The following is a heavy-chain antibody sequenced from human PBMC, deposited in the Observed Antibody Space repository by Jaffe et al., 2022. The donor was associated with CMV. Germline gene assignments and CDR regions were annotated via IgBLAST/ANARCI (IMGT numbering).Heavy chain of an antibody. CDR1: GYSFTSYW. Sequence: EVQLVQSGAEVKKPGESLKISCKGSGYSFTSYWIGWVRQMPGKGLEWMGIIYPGDSDTRYSPSFQGQVTISADKSISTAYLQWSSLKASDTAMYYCARALARRQLAEDFDYWGQGTLVTVSS. CDR3: ARALARRQLAEDFDY. D-gene: IGHD6-6*01. CDR2: IYPGDSDT. J-gene: IGHJ4*02. V-gene: IGHV5-51*01.